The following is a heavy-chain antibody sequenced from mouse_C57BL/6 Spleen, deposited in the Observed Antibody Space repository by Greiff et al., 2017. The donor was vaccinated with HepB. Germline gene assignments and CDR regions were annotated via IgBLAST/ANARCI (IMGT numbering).Heavy chain of an antibody. CDR3: ARWGTVVAHFDY. CDR2: IHPNSGST. D-gene: IGHD1-1*01. V-gene: IGHV1-64*01. J-gene: IGHJ2*01. CDR1: GYTFTSYW. Sequence: QVQLQQSGAELVKPGASVKLSCKASGYTFTSYWMHWVKQRPGQGLEWIGMIHPNSGSTNYNEKFKSKATLTVDKSSSTAYMQLSSLTSEDSAVYYCARWGTVVAHFDYWGQGTTLTVSS.